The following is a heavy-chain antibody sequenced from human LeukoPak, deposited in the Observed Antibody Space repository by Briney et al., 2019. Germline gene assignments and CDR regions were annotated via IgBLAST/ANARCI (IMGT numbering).Heavy chain of an antibody. V-gene: IGHV4-38-2*02. CDR3: AKDDSGSYYPYYYYMDV. J-gene: IGHJ6*03. CDR1: GYSISSGYY. Sequence: SETLSLTCTVSGYSISSGYYWGWIRQPPGKGLEWIGSIYHSGSTYYNPSLKSRVTISVDTSKNQFSLKLSSVTAANTAVYYCAKDDSGSYYPYYYYMDVWGKGTTVTISS. CDR2: IYHSGST. D-gene: IGHD1-26*01.